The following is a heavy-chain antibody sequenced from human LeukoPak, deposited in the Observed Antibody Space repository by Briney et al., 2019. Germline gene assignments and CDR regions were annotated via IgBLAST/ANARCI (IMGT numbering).Heavy chain of an antibody. V-gene: IGHV3-53*01. J-gene: IGHJ2*01. Sequence: GGSLRLSCAASGFTVSTKYMNWVRQAPGKGLEWVSIIYSGGDTYYADSVKGRFTISRDNSKNTLSLQMNSPRAEDTAVYYCARVGDHYHWYFDLWGRGTLVSVSS. D-gene: IGHD3-10*01. CDR2: IYSGGDT. CDR3: ARVGDHYHWYFDL. CDR1: GFTVSTKY.